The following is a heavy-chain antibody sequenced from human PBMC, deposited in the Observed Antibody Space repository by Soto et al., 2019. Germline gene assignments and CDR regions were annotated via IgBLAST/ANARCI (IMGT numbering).Heavy chain of an antibody. CDR1: GYSFTSYW. V-gene: IGHV5-51*01. J-gene: IGHJ6*02. CDR2: IYPGDSDT. D-gene: IGHD3-10*01. Sequence: GESLKISCKGSGYSFTSYWIGWVRQMPGKGLEWMGIIYPGDSDTRYSPSFQGQVTISADKSISTAYLQWSSLKASDTAMYYCARGNYYGSGSYYNGVDYYYGMDVWGQGTTVTVSS. CDR3: ARGNYYGSGSYYNGVDYYYGMDV.